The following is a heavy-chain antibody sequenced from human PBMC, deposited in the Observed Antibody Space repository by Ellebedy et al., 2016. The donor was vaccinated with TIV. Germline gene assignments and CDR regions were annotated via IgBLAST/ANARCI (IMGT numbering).Heavy chain of an antibody. D-gene: IGHD3-9*01. Sequence: SETLSLXXAVSGASISCNNWWSWVRQPPGNGLEWIGDLFHTGRTNYNPSLKSRVTISVEKSKNQFSLVLRSVTAADTAIYYCARILTAYYNQYYDGMGVWGQGTTVTVSS. CDR2: LFHTGRT. V-gene: IGHV4-4*02. CDR1: GASISCNNW. CDR3: ARILTAYYNQYYDGMGV. J-gene: IGHJ6*02.